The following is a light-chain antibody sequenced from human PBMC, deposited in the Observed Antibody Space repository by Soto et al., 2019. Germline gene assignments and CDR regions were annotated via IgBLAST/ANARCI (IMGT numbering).Light chain of an antibody. V-gene: IGLV2-14*01. Sequence: QSVLTQPASVSGSPGQSITISCTGTSSDIGNYNYVSWYQQHPGKAPKVMIYEVSNRPSGVSNRFSGSKSGNTASLTISGLQAEDEAGYYCCSYTSSSTVVFGGGTKLTVL. CDR1: SSDIGNYNY. J-gene: IGLJ2*01. CDR2: EVS. CDR3: CSYTSSSTVV.